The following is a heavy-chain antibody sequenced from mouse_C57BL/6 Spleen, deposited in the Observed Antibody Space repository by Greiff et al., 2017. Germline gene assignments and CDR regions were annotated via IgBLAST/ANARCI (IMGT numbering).Heavy chain of an antibody. V-gene: IGHV5-9*01. J-gene: IGHJ2*01. Sequence: DVQLVESGGGLVKPGGSLKLSCAASGFTFSSYTMSWVRQTPEKRLEWVATISGGGGNTYYPDSVKGRFTISRDNAKNTLYLQMSSLRSEDTALYYCARTGPYYFDYWGQGTTLTVSS. D-gene: IGHD4-1*01. CDR2: ISGGGGNT. CDR1: GFTFSSYT. CDR3: ARTGPYYFDY.